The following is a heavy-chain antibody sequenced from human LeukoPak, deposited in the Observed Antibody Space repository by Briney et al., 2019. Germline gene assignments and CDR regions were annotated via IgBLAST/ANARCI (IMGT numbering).Heavy chain of an antibody. Sequence: AASVTVSCKASGGTFSIYTISWVRQAPGQGREWMGRIIPILGIANYAQKFQGRVTITADKSTSTAYMELSSLRSEDTAVYYCARGDSSSWYNQEYYFDYWGQGTLVTVSS. CDR3: ARGDSSSWYNQEYYFDY. J-gene: IGHJ4*02. CDR1: GGTFSIYT. CDR2: IIPILGIA. D-gene: IGHD6-13*01. V-gene: IGHV1-69*02.